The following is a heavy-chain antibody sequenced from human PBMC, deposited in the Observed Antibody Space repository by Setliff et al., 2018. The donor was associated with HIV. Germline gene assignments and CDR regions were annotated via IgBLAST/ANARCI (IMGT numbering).Heavy chain of an antibody. CDR1: GGSISSYY. CDR3: ARDGYSSSWYVISGSFDY. V-gene: IGHV4-59*12. D-gene: IGHD6-13*01. J-gene: IGHJ4*02. Sequence: SETLSLTCTVSGGSISSYYWSWIRQPPGKGLEWIGYIYYSGSTNYNPSLKSRVTISVDTSENQFSLKLSSVTAADTAVYYCARDGYSSSWYVISGSFDYWGQGILVTVS. CDR2: IYYSGST.